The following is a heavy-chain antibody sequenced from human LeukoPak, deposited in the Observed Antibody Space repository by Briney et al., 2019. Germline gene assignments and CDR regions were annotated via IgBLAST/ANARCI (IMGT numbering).Heavy chain of an antibody. CDR2: IYYSGST. D-gene: IGHD6-13*01. CDR1: GGSISSSSYY. Sequence: SETLSLTCTVSGGSISSSSYYWGWIRQPPGKGLERIGSIYYSGSTYYNPSLKSRVTISVDTSKNQFSLKLSSVTAADTAVYYCARIQQQLAFDPWGQGTLVTVSS. J-gene: IGHJ5*02. V-gene: IGHV4-39*01. CDR3: ARIQQQLAFDP.